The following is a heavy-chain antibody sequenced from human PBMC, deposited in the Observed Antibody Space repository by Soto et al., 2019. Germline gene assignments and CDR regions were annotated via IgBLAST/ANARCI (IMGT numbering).Heavy chain of an antibody. CDR3: ASDLGGYCSGGNCHPYYFDY. CDR2: ITSSSSTI. J-gene: IGHJ4*02. V-gene: IGHV3-48*02. CDR1: GFTFSSYS. D-gene: IGHD2-15*01. Sequence: EVQLVESGGGLVQPGGSLRLSCAVSGFTFSSYSMNWVRQAPGKGLDWVSYITSSSSTIYYADSVKGRFTISRDNAKNSLYLQMNSLRDEDTAVYYCASDLGGYCSGGNCHPYYFDYWGQGTLVTVSS.